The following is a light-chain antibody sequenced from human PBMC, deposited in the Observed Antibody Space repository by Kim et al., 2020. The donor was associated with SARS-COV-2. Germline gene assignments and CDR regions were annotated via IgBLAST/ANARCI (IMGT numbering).Light chain of an antibody. CDR1: NIGSKS. J-gene: IGLJ1*01. Sequence: SYELTQSPSLSVAPGKTARITCVGNNIGSKSVHWYRQKTGQAPVVVMCFDSDRPSGIPERFSGSNSGNTATLTISGVEAGDEADYYCQVWDTSSDHHYVFGTGTKVTVL. CDR2: FDS. V-gene: IGLV3-21*04. CDR3: QVWDTSSDHHYV.